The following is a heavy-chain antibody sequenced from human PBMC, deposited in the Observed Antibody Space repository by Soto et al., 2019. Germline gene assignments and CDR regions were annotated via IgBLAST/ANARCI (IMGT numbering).Heavy chain of an antibody. J-gene: IGHJ5*02. D-gene: IGHD3-22*01. V-gene: IGHV1-69*13. CDR1: GGTFSSYA. CDR2: IIPIFGTA. CDR3: ARDRGPSSGYYPYWFDP. Sequence: GASVKVSCKASGGTFSSYAITWVRQAPGQGLEWMGGIIPIFGTANYAQKFQARVTITADESTSTAYTELSSLRSEDTAVYYCARDRGPSSGYYPYWFDPWGQGTLVTVSS.